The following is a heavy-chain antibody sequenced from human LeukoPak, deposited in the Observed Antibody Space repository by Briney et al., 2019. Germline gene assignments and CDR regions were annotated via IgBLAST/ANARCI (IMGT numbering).Heavy chain of an antibody. V-gene: IGHV3-48*03. D-gene: IGHD2-15*01. CDR1: EFTLSNYE. CDR3: ARLGYCSGGACYTLDS. J-gene: IGHJ4*02. Sequence: PGGSLRLSCKGSEFTLSNYEMTWVRQAPGKGLEWVSYASGSVGAVFYADSVKGRFTTSRDNVRNSLYLQMDSLRAEDTAVYYCARLGYCSGGACYTLDSWGRGALVTVSS. CDR2: ASGSVGAV.